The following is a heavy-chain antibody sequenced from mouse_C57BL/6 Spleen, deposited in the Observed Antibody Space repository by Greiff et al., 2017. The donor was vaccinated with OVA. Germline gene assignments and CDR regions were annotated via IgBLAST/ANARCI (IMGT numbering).Heavy chain of an antibody. CDR1: GYTFTSYW. D-gene: IGHD3-2*02. CDR3: ARAGTAKATPFAY. J-gene: IGHJ3*01. Sequence: VQLQQPGAELVMPGASVKLSCKASGYTFTSYWMHWVKQRPGQGLEWIGEIDPSDSYTNYNQKFKGKSTLTVDKSSSTAYMQLSSLTSEDSAVYYCARAGTAKATPFAYWGQGTLVTVSA. V-gene: IGHV1-69*01. CDR2: IDPSDSYT.